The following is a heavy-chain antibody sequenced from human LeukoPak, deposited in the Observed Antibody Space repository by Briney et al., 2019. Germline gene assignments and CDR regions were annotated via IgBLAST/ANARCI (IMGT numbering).Heavy chain of an antibody. CDR3: ARGRKLDIVVVPTGDYYYYYMDV. CDR1: GYTFTGYY. V-gene: IGHV1-8*03. CDR2: MNPNSGNT. D-gene: IGHD2-2*01. Sequence: ASVKVSCKASGYTFTGYYMHWVRQATGQGLEWMGWMNPNSGNTGYAQKFQGRVTITRNTSISTAYMELSSLRSEDTAVYYCARGRKLDIVVVPTGDYYYYYMDVWGKGTTVTVSS. J-gene: IGHJ6*03.